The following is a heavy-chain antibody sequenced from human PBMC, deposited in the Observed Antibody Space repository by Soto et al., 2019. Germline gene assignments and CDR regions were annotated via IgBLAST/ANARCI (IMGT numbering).Heavy chain of an antibody. CDR1: GFTFSSYA. CDR2: ISSSGGST. Sequence: EVQLLESGGGLVQPGGSLRLSCAASGFTFSSYAMSWVRQAPGKGLEWVSTISSSGGSTYCADSVKGRFTISRDNSKNTLYLQMNSLRAEDTAVYYCAKSPHDYSHDYWGQGTLVTVSS. D-gene: IGHD4-17*01. V-gene: IGHV3-23*01. CDR3: AKSPHDYSHDY. J-gene: IGHJ4*02.